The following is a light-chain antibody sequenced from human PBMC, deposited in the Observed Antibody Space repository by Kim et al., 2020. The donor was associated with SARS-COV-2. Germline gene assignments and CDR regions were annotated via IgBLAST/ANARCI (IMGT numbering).Light chain of an antibody. CDR1: SGSITSNY. CDR3: QSYNSSLI. Sequence: NFMLTQPHSVSESPGKTVSISCTRSSGSITSNYVQWYQQRPGSAPLTIIYDNDRRPSGVPDRFSGSIDASSNSASLTISGLKTADEADYYCQSYNSSLIFGAGTQLTVL. J-gene: IGLJ2*01. V-gene: IGLV6-57*04. CDR2: DND.